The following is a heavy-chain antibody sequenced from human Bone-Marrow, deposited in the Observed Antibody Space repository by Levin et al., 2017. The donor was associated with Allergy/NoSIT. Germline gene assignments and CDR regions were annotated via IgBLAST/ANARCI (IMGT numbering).Heavy chain of an antibody. CDR2: ISYDGSNK. V-gene: IGHV3-30*04. J-gene: IGHJ6*02. D-gene: IGHD3-10*01. CDR3: ARDLVTMVRGVIITTVYYYGMDG. CDR1: GFTFSSYA. Sequence: PGGSLRLSCAASGFTFSSYAMHWVRQAPGKGLEWVAVISYDGSNKYYADSVKGRFTISRDNSKNTLYLQMNSLRAEDTAVYYCARDLVTMVRGVIITTVYYYGMDGWGQGTTVTVSS.